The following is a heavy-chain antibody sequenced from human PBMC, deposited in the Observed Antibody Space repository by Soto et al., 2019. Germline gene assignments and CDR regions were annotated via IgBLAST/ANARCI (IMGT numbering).Heavy chain of an antibody. CDR3: ATEYSSSWYVPRYYYYGMDV. CDR2: INPSGGST. CDR1: GYTFTSYY. V-gene: IGHV1-46*01. Sequence: ASVNVSCKASGYTFTSYYMHWVRQAPGQGLEWMGIINPSGGSTSYAQKFQGRVTMTRDTSTITVYMDLSSLRSEDTAVYYCATEYSSSWYVPRYYYYGMDVWGQGTTVTVSS. D-gene: IGHD6-13*01. J-gene: IGHJ6*02.